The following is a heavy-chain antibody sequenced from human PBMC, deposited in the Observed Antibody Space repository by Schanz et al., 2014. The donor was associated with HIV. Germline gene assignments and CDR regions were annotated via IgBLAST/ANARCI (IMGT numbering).Heavy chain of an antibody. Sequence: QVQLVESGGGVVQPGRSLRLSCAASGFTFSTYGMHWVRQAPGRGLEWVAIISNDGSSTYYRDSVKGRFTISRDNSKKTLYLQMNSLRPEDTAVYYRAKDYVSQWLADYWGQGTLVTVSS. J-gene: IGHJ4*02. D-gene: IGHD6-19*01. CDR3: AKDYVSQWLADY. V-gene: IGHV3-30*18. CDR2: ISNDGSST. CDR1: GFTFSTYG.